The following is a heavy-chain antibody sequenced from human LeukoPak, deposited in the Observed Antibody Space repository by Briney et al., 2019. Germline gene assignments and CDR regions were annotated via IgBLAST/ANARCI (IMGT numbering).Heavy chain of an antibody. CDR2: IKQDGSEK. J-gene: IGHJ6*03. D-gene: IGHD4-23*01. CDR3: ARLGLYGGTSGGYYYYYKDV. V-gene: IGHV3-7*01. Sequence: GGSLRLSCAASGFTLCSYWMSWVRQAPGKGLEWVANIKQDGSEKYYVDSVKGRFTISRDNAKNSLYLQMNSLRAEDTAVYYCARLGLYGGTSGGYYYYYKDVCGKGTTVTVSS. CDR1: GFTLCSYW.